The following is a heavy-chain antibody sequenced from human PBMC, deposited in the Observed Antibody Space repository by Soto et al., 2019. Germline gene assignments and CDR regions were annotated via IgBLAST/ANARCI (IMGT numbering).Heavy chain of an antibody. J-gene: IGHJ4*02. CDR1: GYSFTTYA. CDR3: AREGSDWDLDI. V-gene: IGHV1-18*01. CDR2: VSAYNGNT. D-gene: IGHD6-19*01. Sequence: ASVKVSCKASGYSFTTYAITWVQQAPGQGLEWMGWVSAYNGNTNYAQGLQGRVTMTTDTSTSTAYLELRNLRPDDTAVYYCAREGSDWDLDIWGQGXPVTVPS.